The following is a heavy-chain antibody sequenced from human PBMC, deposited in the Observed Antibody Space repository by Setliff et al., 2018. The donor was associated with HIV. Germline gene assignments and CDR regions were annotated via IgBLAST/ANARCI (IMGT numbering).Heavy chain of an antibody. D-gene: IGHD2-21*01. Sequence: SLRLSCAASGFTFSSYEMNWVRQAPGKGLEWVSYISSVSTIYYADSVKGRFTISRDNAKNSLYLQMNSLRAEDTAVYYCARGAGGNSLSAFDIWGQGTMVTVSS. J-gene: IGHJ3*02. CDR3: ARGAGGNSLSAFDI. CDR2: ISSVSTI. V-gene: IGHV3-48*03. CDR1: GFTFSSYE.